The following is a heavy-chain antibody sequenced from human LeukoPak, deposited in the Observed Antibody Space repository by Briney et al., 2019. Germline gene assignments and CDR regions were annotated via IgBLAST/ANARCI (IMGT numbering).Heavy chain of an antibody. D-gene: IGHD3-16*01. V-gene: IGHV3-23*01. CDR2: ISGGGGST. J-gene: IGHJ6*02. Sequence: GGSLRLSCAASGFTFSSYAMSWVRQAPGKGLEWVSAISGGGGSTYYADSVKGRFTISRDRSKNTLDLQMDSLRAEDTAVYYCAKLGALIKNGMDVWGQGTTVTVSS. CDR3: AKLGALIKNGMDV. CDR1: GFTFSSYA.